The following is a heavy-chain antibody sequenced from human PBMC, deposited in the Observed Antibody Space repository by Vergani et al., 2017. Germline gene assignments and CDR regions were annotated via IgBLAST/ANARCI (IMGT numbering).Heavy chain of an antibody. V-gene: IGHV2-5*08. J-gene: IGHJ4*02. Sequence: QVTLKESGPALVKPTQTLTLTCSFSGFSLSTSGMRVSWIRQPPGKALEWLALIYWDDDKRYSPSLKSRLTITKDTSKNQVVLTMTNMDPVDTATYYCAHRRAYYYGSGSYYEFDYWGQGTLVTVSS. CDR1: GFSLSTSGMR. CDR3: AHRRAYYYGSGSYYEFDY. CDR2: IYWDDDK. D-gene: IGHD3-10*01.